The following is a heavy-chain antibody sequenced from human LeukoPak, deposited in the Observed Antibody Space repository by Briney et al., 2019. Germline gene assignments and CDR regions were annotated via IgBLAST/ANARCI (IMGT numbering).Heavy chain of an antibody. J-gene: IGHJ6*03. CDR3: ARARNLSRNCSSTSCYLYYYYYMGV. CDR1: GGSFSGYY. Sequence: SETLSLTCAVYGGSFSGYYWSWIRQPPGKGLEWIGEINHSGSTNYNPSLKSRVTISVDTSKNQFSLKLSSVTAADTAVYYCARARNLSRNCSSTSCYLYYYYYMGVWGKGTTVTVSS. CDR2: INHSGST. V-gene: IGHV4-34*01. D-gene: IGHD2-2*01.